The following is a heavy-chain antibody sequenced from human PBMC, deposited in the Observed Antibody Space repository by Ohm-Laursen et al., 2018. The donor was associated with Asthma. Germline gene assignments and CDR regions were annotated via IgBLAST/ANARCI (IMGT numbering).Heavy chain of an antibody. D-gene: IGHD6-19*01. V-gene: IGHV4/OR15-8*01. CDR2: ISHSGAG. CDR3: ARSTGWHRLDL. Sequence: SQTLSLTCVPSGGSINNYWWSWVRQPPGKGLEWIGEISHSGAGSFNPSLTSRVTISLDTSKTHFSLELTTVTAADTAVYYCARSTGWHRLDLWGQGTLVTVSS. CDR1: GGSINNYW. J-gene: IGHJ5*02.